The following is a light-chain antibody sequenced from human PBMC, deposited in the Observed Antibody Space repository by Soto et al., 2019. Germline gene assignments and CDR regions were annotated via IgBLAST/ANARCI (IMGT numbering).Light chain of an antibody. CDR3: SSLTSSTTYV. CDR2: DVR. V-gene: IGLV2-14*03. J-gene: IGLJ1*01. Sequence: QSALTQPASVSGSPGQSITISCTGTSSDVGGYNYVSWYQQHPGKAPKLLIYDVRSRPSGVSNHFSGSKSGNTASLTISGLQAEDEADYYCSSLTSSTTYVFGTGTKVTVL. CDR1: SSDVGGYNY.